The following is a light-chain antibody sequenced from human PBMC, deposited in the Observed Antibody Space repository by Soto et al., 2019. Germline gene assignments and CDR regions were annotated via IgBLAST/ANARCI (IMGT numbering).Light chain of an antibody. CDR3: SSYTSSIS. CDR2: DVN. J-gene: IGLJ2*01. Sequence: QSALTQPASVSGSPGQSITISCTGTSSDVGGYNYVSWYQQHPGKAPKLMIYDVNTRPSGVSIRFSGSKSGNTASLTISGLQAEDEADYSCSSYTSSISFGGGTKLTVL. V-gene: IGLV2-14*01. CDR1: SSDVGGYNY.